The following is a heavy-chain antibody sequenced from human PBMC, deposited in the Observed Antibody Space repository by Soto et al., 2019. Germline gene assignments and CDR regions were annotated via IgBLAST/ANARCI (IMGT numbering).Heavy chain of an antibody. V-gene: IGHV3-74*01. J-gene: IGHJ4*02. Sequence: EVQLVESGGGLVQPGGSLTLSCAASGFTFSNDWMHWVRQAPGTGLVWVSRINSGGSSTSYADSVKGRFTISRDNARNTLYVQLNSLRVEDTAVYYCARAGDRGYEPDDWGQGTLVTVSS. D-gene: IGHD5-12*01. CDR1: GFTFSNDW. CDR3: ARAGDRGYEPDD. CDR2: INSGGSST.